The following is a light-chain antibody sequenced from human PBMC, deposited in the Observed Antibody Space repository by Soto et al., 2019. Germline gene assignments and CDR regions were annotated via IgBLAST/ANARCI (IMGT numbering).Light chain of an antibody. V-gene: IGLV1-36*01. CDR1: SSNIGNNA. CDR2: YDD. Sequence: QSVLTQPPSVSAAPRQRVTISCSGSSSNIGNNAVNWYQQLPGTAPKLLIYYDDLLPSGVSDRFSGSKSGTSATLAISGLQSEDEADYYCAAWDDSLNGPVFGGGTKLTVL. J-gene: IGLJ2*01. CDR3: AAWDDSLNGPV.